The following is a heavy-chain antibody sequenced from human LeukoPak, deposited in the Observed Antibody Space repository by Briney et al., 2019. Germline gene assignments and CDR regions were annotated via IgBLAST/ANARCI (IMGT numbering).Heavy chain of an antibody. CDR1: GFTFSYYS. Sequence: GGSLRLSCAASGFTFSYYSMHWVRQAPGKGLVWVAFISYDGNNKYYADSVKGRFTISRDNSKNTLYLQMNSLRAEDTAVYYCAKDRGRAAYYFDYWGQGTVVTVSS. CDR2: ISYDGNNK. CDR3: AKDRGRAAYYFDY. J-gene: IGHJ4*02. D-gene: IGHD3-16*01. V-gene: IGHV3-30-3*01.